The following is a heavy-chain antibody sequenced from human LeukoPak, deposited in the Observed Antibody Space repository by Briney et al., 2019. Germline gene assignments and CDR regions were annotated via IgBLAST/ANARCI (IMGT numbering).Heavy chain of an antibody. V-gene: IGHV4-30-2*01. D-gene: IGHD3-10*01. CDR3: AMLNYYGSGSYDY. CDR1: GGSISSGGYS. Sequence: SQTLSLTCAVSGGSISSGGYSWSWIRQPPGKGLEWIGYIYHSGSTYYNPSLKSRVTISVDRSKNQFSLKLSSVTAADTAVYYCAMLNYYGSGSYDYWGQGTLVTVSS. CDR2: IYHSGST. J-gene: IGHJ4*02.